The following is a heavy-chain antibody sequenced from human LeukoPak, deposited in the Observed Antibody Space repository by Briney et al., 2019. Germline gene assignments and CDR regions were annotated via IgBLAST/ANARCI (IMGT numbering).Heavy chain of an antibody. CDR3: AKGPSLFDY. CDR1: GFTFSSYA. J-gene: IGHJ4*02. Sequence: GGSLRLSCAASGFTFSSYAMSWVRQAPGKGLEWVSAITGSGGTTYYADSVKGRFTISRDNPKNTLYLQMNSLRAEDTAVYYYAKGPSLFDYWGQGTLVTVSS. V-gene: IGHV3-23*01. CDR2: ITGSGGTT.